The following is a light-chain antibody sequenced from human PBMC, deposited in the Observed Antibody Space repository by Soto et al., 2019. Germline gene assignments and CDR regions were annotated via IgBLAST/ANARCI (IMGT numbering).Light chain of an antibody. J-gene: IGKJ2*01. CDR1: QSVTSNY. CDR3: QQYGRSPYT. V-gene: IGKV3-20*01. Sequence: EIVLTQSPGTLSLSPGERATLSCRASQSVTSNYLAWYQQKPGQAPRLLFYAVFGRPNGIPGRFSGSGSGTDFTLTISTLEPEDVALYYCQQYGRSPYTFGQGTQLEIK. CDR2: AVF.